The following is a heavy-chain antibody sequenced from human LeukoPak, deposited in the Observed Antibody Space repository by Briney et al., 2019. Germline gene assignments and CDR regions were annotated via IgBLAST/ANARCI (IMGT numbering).Heavy chain of an antibody. CDR2: IYSGGST. CDR1: GFTVSSNY. V-gene: IGHV3-66*01. CDR3: AKDLMAVAGTMCDY. J-gene: IGHJ4*02. D-gene: IGHD6-19*01. Sequence: GGSLRLSCAASGFTVSSNYMSWVRQAPGKGLEWVSVIYSGGSTYYADSVKGRFTISRDNSKNTLYLQMNSLRAEDTAVYYCAKDLMAVAGTMCDYWGQGTLVTVSS.